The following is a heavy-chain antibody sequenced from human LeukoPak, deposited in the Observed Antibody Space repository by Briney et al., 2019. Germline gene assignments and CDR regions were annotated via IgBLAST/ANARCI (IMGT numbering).Heavy chain of an antibody. D-gene: IGHD2-21*01. Sequence: GGSLRLSCAATGFTFSSYWMHWVRQAPGKGLVWVSRINSDESSTSYADSVKGRITISRDNAKNTLYLQMNSLRAEDTAVYYCARAGGEDYFDYWGQGTLVTVSS. CDR3: ARAGGEDYFDY. CDR1: GFTFSSYW. J-gene: IGHJ4*02. CDR2: INSDESST. V-gene: IGHV3-74*01.